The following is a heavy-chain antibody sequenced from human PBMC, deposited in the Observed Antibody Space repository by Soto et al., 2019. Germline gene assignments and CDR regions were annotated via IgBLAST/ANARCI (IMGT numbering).Heavy chain of an antibody. V-gene: IGHV1-18*01. D-gene: IGHD3-22*01. J-gene: IGHJ3*02. Sequence: QVQLVQSGAEVKKPGASVKVSCKASGYTFTSYGISWVRQAPGQGLEWMGWISAYNGNTNYAQKLQGRVTITTDTPTSTAYMELRSLKSDDTAVYYCITYYYDSSGFDAFDIWGQGTMVTVSS. CDR3: ITYYYDSSGFDAFDI. CDR1: GYTFTSYG. CDR2: ISAYNGNT.